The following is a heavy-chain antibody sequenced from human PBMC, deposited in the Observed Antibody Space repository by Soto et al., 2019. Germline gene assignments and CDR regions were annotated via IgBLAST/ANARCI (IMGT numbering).Heavy chain of an antibody. CDR1: GFTFSSHS. CDR3: ARAKYPGSYSPFDY. V-gene: IGHV3-48*02. J-gene: IGHJ4*02. Sequence: EVQLVESGGGLVQPGGSLRLSCTASGFTFSSHSMSWVRQAPGKGLEWVSYISTGGNSIYYAASVKGRFTISRDNGKSSLFLQMRSLRDEDSALYFCARAKYPGSYSPFDYWGQGTLVTVSS. D-gene: IGHD1-26*01. CDR2: ISTGGNSI.